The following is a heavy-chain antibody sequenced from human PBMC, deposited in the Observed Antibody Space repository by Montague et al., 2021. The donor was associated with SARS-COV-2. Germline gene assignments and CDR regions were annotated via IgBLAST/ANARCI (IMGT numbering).Heavy chain of an antibody. CDR1: GGSISSSSYY. V-gene: IGHV4-39*01. D-gene: IGHD2-8*02. CDR3: ARNGRESEPVFGGLVLSPFDP. J-gene: IGHJ5*02. CDR2: IYYSGST. Sequence: SETLSLTCTVSGGSISSSSYYWGWIRQPPGKGLEWIGSIYYSGSTYYNPSLKSRVTISVDTSKNQFSLKLSSVTAADTAVYYCARNGRESEPVFGGLVLSPFDPWGQGTLVTVSS.